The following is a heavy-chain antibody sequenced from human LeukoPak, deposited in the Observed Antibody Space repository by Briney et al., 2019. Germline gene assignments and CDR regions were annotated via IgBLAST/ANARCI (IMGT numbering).Heavy chain of an antibody. CDR1: GGSLSGFY. J-gene: IGHJ2*01. Sequence: PSETLSLTCAVYGGSLSGFYWSWIRQPPGKGLEWIGEIYHSGGTNYNPSLKSRVTISRDTSKNQFSLKLSSVTAADTAVYYCARGRSRGQLNYYDSSGYYGRRPGTPWYFDLWGRGTLVTVSS. D-gene: IGHD3-22*01. V-gene: IGHV4-34*01. CDR3: ARGRSRGQLNYYDSSGYYGRRPGTPWYFDL. CDR2: IYHSGGT.